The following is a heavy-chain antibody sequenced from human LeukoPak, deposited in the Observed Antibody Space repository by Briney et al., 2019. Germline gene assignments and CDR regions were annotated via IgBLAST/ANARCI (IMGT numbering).Heavy chain of an antibody. J-gene: IGHJ4*02. CDR1: GGSISSGGYY. Sequence: KSSQTLSLTCTVSGGSISSGGYYWSWIRQHPGKGLEWIGYIYYSGSTYYNPSLKSRVTISVDTSKNQFSLKLSSVTAADTAVYYCARGARAGAAAGYYSDYWGQGTLVAVSS. V-gene: IGHV4-31*03. CDR3: ARGARAGAAAGYYSDY. D-gene: IGHD6-13*01. CDR2: IYYSGST.